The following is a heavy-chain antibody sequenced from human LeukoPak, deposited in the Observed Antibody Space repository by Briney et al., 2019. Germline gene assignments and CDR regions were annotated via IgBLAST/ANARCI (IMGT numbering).Heavy chain of an antibody. J-gene: IGHJ5*02. CDR2: INAGNGNT. Sequence: ASVKVSCKASGYTFTSYAMHWVRQAPGQRLEWMGWINAGNGNTKYSQKFQGRVTITRDTSASTAYMELSSLRPEGTAVYYCARDRRILEWLLFDPWGQGTLVTVSS. V-gene: IGHV1-3*01. CDR3: ARDRRILEWLLFDP. CDR1: GYTFTSYA. D-gene: IGHD3-3*01.